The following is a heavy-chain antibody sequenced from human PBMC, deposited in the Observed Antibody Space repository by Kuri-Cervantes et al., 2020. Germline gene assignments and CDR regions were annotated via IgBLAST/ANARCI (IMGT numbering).Heavy chain of an antibody. V-gene: IGHV4-38-2*01. CDR1: GFTFSSYG. D-gene: IGHD6-6*01. CDR3: ARVGSSSSRPYFFDD. J-gene: IGHJ4*02. CDR2: IYHSGST. Sequence: GSLRLSCAASGFTFSSYGMHWVRQAPGKGLEWIGSIYHSGSTYYNPSLKSRVTMSVDTSNNQFSLKLSSVTAADTAVYYCARVGSSSSRPYFFDDWGQGTLVTVSS.